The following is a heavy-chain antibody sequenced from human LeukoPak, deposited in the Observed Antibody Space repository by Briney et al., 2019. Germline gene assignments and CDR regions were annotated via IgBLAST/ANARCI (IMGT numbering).Heavy chain of an antibody. CDR2: IRYDGSNK. CDR1: AFTFSNYG. J-gene: IGHJ3*02. Sequence: GGSLRLSCAASAFTFSNYGMHWVRQAPGKGLEWVAFIRYDGSNKYYADSVKGRFTISRDNSKNTLYLQMNSLRAEDTTVYYCARGEDYYDSSGLPHDAFDIWGQGTMVTVSS. D-gene: IGHD3-22*01. V-gene: IGHV3-30*02. CDR3: ARGEDYYDSSGLPHDAFDI.